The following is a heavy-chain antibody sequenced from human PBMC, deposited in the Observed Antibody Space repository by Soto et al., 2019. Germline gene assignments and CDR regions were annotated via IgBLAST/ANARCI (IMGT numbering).Heavy chain of an antibody. Sequence: QVQLQESGPGLVKASETLSLTCTVSGGSMFSYYWSWIRQSAGKGLEWIARIYGSGGTNYNPSLKSRVTMSLDTSKNKFSLRLTSVTAADTAVYYCAREGASSYASRHFDNWGPGTLVTVSS. CDR3: AREGASSYASRHFDN. J-gene: IGHJ4*02. D-gene: IGHD3-16*01. V-gene: IGHV4-4*07. CDR2: IYGSGGT. CDR1: GGSMFSYY.